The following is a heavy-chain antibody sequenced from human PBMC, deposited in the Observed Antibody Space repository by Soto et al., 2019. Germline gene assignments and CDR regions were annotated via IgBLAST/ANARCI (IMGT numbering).Heavy chain of an antibody. CDR1: GFTFSSYA. CDR3: ARDDGILTGYYHPKYYYGMDV. J-gene: IGHJ6*02. D-gene: IGHD3-9*01. Sequence: GGSLRLSCAASGFTFSSYAMHWVRQAPGKGLEWVAVISYDGSNKYYADSVKGRFTISRDNSKNTLYLQMNSLRAEDTAVYYCARDDGILTGYYHPKYYYGMDVWGQGTTVTVSS. CDR2: ISYDGSNK. V-gene: IGHV3-30-3*01.